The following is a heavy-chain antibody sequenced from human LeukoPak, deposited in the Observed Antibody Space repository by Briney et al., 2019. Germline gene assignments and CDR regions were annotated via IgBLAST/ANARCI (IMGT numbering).Heavy chain of an antibody. J-gene: IGHJ4*02. V-gene: IGHV1-2*02. CDR2: IDPKSGGT. D-gene: IGHD3-10*01. Sequence: ASVKVSCKASGGTFSSYAISWVRQAPGQGLEWMGWIDPKSGGTNFAQKFQGGVTMTSDTSITTAYVELSSLRFDDTAVYFCARETTEGPGSRSRFDYWGQGTLVTVSS. CDR1: GGTFSSYA. CDR3: ARETTEGPGSRSRFDY.